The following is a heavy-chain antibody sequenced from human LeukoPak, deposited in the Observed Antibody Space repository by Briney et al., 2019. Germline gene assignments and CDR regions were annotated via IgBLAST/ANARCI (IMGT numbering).Heavy chain of an antibody. D-gene: IGHD3-10*01. CDR1: GYSISSGYY. V-gene: IGHV4-38-2*02. CDR3: ARGFGPVRENWFDP. CDR2: IYHSGST. J-gene: IGHJ5*02. Sequence: SETLSLTCTVSGYSISSGYYWGWIRQPPGKGLEWIGSIYHSGSTYYNPPLKSRVTISVDTSKNQFTLKLSSVTAAETAVYYCARGFGPVRENWFDPWGQGTLFTVSS.